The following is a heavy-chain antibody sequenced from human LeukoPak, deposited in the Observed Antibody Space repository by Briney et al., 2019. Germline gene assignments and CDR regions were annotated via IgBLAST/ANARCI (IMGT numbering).Heavy chain of an antibody. CDR2: IYYSGNT. CDR1: GGSISSGGYY. Sequence: SQTLSLTCTVSGGSISSGGYYWSWIRQHPGKGLEWIGYIYYSGNTYYNPSLKSRVTISVDTSKNQFSLKLSSVTAADTAVYYCARLLLWFGEFESRWFDPWGQGTLVTVSS. D-gene: IGHD3-10*01. J-gene: IGHJ5*02. V-gene: IGHV4-31*03. CDR3: ARLLLWFGEFESRWFDP.